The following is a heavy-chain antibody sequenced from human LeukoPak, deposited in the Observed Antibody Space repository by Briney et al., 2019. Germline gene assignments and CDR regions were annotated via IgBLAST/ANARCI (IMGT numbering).Heavy chain of an antibody. CDR2: ISSSSSYI. CDR1: GFTFSSYS. D-gene: IGHD3-10*01. Sequence: PGGSLRLSCAASGFTFSSYSMNWVRQAPGKGLEWVSSISSSSSYIYYADSVKGRFTISRDNAKNSLYLQMNSLRAEDTTVYYCARDYYGSGRTFDYWGQGTLVTVSS. CDR3: ARDYYGSGRTFDY. V-gene: IGHV3-21*01. J-gene: IGHJ4*02.